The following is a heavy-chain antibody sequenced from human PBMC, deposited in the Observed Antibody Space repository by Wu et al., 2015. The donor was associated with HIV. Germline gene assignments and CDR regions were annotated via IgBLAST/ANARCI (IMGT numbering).Heavy chain of an antibody. J-gene: IGHJ2*01. CDR3: ARAERWQQLVGGWYFDL. D-gene: IGHD6-13*01. Sequence: QVQLVQSEAEVKKPGASVKVSCKASGYTFTGYYMHWVRQAPGQGLEWMGWINPNSGGTNYAQKFQGRVTMTRDTSISTAYMELSRLRSDDTAVYYCARAERWQQLVGGWYFDLWGRGTLVTVSS. V-gene: IGHV1-2*02. CDR1: GYTFTGYY. CDR2: INPNSGGT.